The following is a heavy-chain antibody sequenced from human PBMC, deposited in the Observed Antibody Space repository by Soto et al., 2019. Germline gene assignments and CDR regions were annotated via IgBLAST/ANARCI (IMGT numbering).Heavy chain of an antibody. CDR1: GITFSNVW. CDR2: IKSKTDGGTT. D-gene: IGHD6-6*01. V-gene: IGHV3-15*01. J-gene: IGHJ4*02. Sequence: EVQLVESGGGLVKPGGTLRVSCAASGITFSNVWMTWVRQAPRKGLEWVGRIKSKTDGGTTDYGAPVRGRFTISRDDSKNTLYLQMNSLKTEDTAVYYCTTGRFSSSLYFDSWGQGTLVTVSS. CDR3: TTGRFSSSLYFDS.